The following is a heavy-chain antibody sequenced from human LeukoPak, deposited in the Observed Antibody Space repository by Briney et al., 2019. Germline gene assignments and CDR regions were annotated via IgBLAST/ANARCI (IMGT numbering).Heavy chain of an antibody. CDR1: GYTFTSYD. CDR3: ARLYSSSSGGN. D-gene: IGHD6-13*01. Sequence: GASVKVSCKASGYTFTSYDINWVRQATGQGLEWMGWMNPNSGGTNYAQKFQGRVTMTRDTSISTAYMELSRLRSDDTAVYYCARLYSSSSGGNWGQGTLVTVSS. CDR2: MNPNSGGT. J-gene: IGHJ4*02. V-gene: IGHV1-2*02.